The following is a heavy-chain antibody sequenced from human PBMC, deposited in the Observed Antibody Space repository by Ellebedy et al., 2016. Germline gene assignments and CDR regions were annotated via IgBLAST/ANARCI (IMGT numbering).Heavy chain of an antibody. CDR2: IKSKTDGGAA. J-gene: IGHJ4*02. CDR1: GFTFSNAW. V-gene: IGHV3-15*01. Sequence: EGSLRLSCAASGFTFSNAWMNWVRQAPGKGLEWVGRIKSKTDGGAADYAAPVKGRFTISRDDSKNTLYLQMNSLKTEDTVVYFCTTVYRYNYDSVWGQGTLVTVSS. CDR3: TTVYRYNYDSV. D-gene: IGHD5-18*01.